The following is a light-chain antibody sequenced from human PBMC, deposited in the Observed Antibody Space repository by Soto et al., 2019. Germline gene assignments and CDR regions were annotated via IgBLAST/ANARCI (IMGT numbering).Light chain of an antibody. V-gene: IGKV1-5*01. J-gene: IGKJ2*01. CDR1: QTISNW. CDR2: DAS. CDR3: QQHT. Sequence: DIQMIQSPSTLSASVGDRVTITCRASQTISNWLAWYQQKPGKAPRLLIYDASTLESGVPSRFSGSASGTEFTLTISSMQPDDFATYYCQQHTFGQGTKVDIK.